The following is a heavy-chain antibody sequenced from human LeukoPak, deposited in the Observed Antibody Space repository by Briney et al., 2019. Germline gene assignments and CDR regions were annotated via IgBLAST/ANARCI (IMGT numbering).Heavy chain of an antibody. V-gene: IGHV5-51*01. CDR3: ARQRGYGSGPLDY. CDR1: GYSFTSYW. J-gene: IGHJ4*02. D-gene: IGHD3-10*01. Sequence: GKSLKISCKASGYSFTSYWIGWVRQMPGKSLEWMGIIYPGDSDTRYSPSFQGQVTISADKSISTAYLQWSSLNASDSAMYYCARQRGYGSGPLDYWGQGTLVTVSS. CDR2: IYPGDSDT.